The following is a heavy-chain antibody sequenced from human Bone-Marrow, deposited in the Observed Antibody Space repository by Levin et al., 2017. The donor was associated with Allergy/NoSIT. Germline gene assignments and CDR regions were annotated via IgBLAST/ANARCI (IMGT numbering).Heavy chain of an antibody. CDR3: ARAVVGAISDY. Sequence: PGGSLRLSCAASGFHFRNYEMNWVRQAPGKGLEWVSYISGTGSLIYYADSVKGRFTIARDNAKSSLHLQMSSLRADDTALYYCARAVVGAISDYWGQGTLVSVSS. CDR1: GFHFRNYE. D-gene: IGHD2-15*01. CDR2: ISGTGSLI. V-gene: IGHV3-48*03. J-gene: IGHJ4*02.